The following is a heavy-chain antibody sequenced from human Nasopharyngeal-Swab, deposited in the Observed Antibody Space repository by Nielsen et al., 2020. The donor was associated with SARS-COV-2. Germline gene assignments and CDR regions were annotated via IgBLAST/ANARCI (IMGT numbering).Heavy chain of an antibody. CDR2: IYYSGST. D-gene: IGHD2-2*01. CDR3: ARVKGYQLLSSAAPNWFDP. J-gene: IGHJ5*02. V-gene: IGHV4-39*07. CDR1: GGSISSSSYY. Sequence: SETLSLTCTVSGGSISSSSYYWGRIRQPPGKGLEWIGSIYYSGSTYHNPSLKSRVTISVDTSKNQFSLKLSSVTAADTAVYYCARVKGYQLLSSAAPNWFDPWGQGTLVTVSS.